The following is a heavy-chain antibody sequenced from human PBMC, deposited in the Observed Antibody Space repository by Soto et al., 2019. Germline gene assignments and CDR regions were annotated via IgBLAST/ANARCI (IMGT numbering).Heavy chain of an antibody. CDR2: IIPIFGTA. CDR3: ASEGEGFNYYGSGSYYSFDY. Sequence: QLQLVQSGAEVKKPGSSVKVSCKASGGTFSSYAISWVRQAPGQGLEWMGGIIPIFGTANYAQKFQGRVTITADESTSTAYMELSSLRSEDTAVYYCASEGEGFNYYGSGSYYSFDYWGQGTLVTVSS. V-gene: IGHV1-69*01. J-gene: IGHJ4*02. CDR1: GGTFSSYA. D-gene: IGHD3-10*01.